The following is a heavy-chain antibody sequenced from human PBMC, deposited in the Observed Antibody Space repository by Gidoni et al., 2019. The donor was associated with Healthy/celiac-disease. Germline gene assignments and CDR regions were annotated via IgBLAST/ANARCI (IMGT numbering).Heavy chain of an antibody. CDR1: GGTFSSST. Sequence: QVQLVQSGAEVKKPGYSVKVSCKASGGTFSSSTISWVRQAPGQGLEWMGRIIPILGIANYAQKFQGRVTITADKSTSTAYMELSSLRSEDTAVYYCAVYSGYDYSAYYYYGMDVWGQGTTVTVSS. CDR3: AVYSGYDYSAYYYYGMDV. CDR2: IIPILGIA. V-gene: IGHV1-69*02. J-gene: IGHJ6*02. D-gene: IGHD5-12*01.